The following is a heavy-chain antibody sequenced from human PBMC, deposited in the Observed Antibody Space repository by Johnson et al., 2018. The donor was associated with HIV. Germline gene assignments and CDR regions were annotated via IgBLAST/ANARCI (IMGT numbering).Heavy chain of an antibody. V-gene: IGHV3-11*04. CDR1: GFTVSNYY. CDR3: ARDGDDGDEADDTKGAFDI. CDR2: ISSSGSTI. D-gene: IGHD3-9*01. Sequence: QMQLVESGGGLVQPGGSLRLSCAASGFTVSNYYMTWVRQSPGKGLEWVSYISSSGSTIYYADSVKGRFTISRDNAKNSLYLQMNSLRVEDTALYYCARDGDDGDEADDTKGAFDIWGQGTMVTVSS. J-gene: IGHJ3*02.